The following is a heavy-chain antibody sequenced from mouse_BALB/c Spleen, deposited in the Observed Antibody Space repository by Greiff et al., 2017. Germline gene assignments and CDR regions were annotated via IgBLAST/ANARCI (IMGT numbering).Heavy chain of an antibody. Sequence: EVLLVESGAGLVKPGGSLKLSCAASGFTFSSYAMSWVRQTPEKRLEWVATISSGGSYTYYPDSVKGRFTITRDNAKNTLYLQMSSLRSEDTAMYYCAREIYDGYYDYWGQGTTLTVSS. CDR2: ISSGGSYT. J-gene: IGHJ2*01. D-gene: IGHD2-3*01. CDR1: GFTFSSYA. CDR3: AREIYDGYYDY. V-gene: IGHV5-9-3*01.